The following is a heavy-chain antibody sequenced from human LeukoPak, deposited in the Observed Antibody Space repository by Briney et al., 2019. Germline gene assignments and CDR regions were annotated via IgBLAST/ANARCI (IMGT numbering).Heavy chain of an antibody. CDR3: AREVYGAAADHYYYYMDV. Sequence: SVKVSRKASGGTFSSYAISWVRQAPGQGLEWMGGIIPIFGTANYAQKFQGRVTITTDESTSTAYMELSSLRSEDTAVYYCAREVYGAAADHYYYYMDVWGKGTTVTVSS. CDR1: GGTFSSYA. V-gene: IGHV1-69*05. J-gene: IGHJ6*03. D-gene: IGHD6-13*01. CDR2: IIPIFGTA.